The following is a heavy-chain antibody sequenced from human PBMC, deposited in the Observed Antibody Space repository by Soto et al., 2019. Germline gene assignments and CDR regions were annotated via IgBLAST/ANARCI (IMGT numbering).Heavy chain of an antibody. Sequence: QVQLQQWGAGLLKPSETLSLTCAVYGGSFSGYYWSWIRQPPGKGLEWIGEINHSGSTNYNPSLKSRVTISVDTSKNQFSLKLSSVTAADTAVYYCARGATLGYCSSTSCYGFDYWGQGTLVTVSS. CDR3: ARGATLGYCSSTSCYGFDY. D-gene: IGHD2-2*01. J-gene: IGHJ4*02. CDR2: INHSGST. CDR1: GGSFSGYY. V-gene: IGHV4-34*01.